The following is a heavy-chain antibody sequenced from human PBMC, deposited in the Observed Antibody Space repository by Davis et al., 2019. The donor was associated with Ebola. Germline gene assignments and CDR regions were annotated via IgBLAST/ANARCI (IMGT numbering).Heavy chain of an antibody. CDR3: TRARPTYDDY. CDR2: ISTDGSSS. CDR1: GFTFSSYW. Sequence: PGGSLRLSCAGSGFTFSSYWMHWVRQAPGKGLVWVSRISTDGSSSTYADSVKGRFTISRDNAKNTLYLQMNSLRAEDTVVYFCTRARPTYDDYWGQGTLVTVSS. D-gene: IGHD3-3*01. V-gene: IGHV3-74*01. J-gene: IGHJ4*02.